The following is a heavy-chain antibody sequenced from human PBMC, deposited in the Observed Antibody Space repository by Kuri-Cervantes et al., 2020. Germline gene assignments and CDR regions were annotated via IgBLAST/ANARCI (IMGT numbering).Heavy chain of an antibody. CDR1: GFTSDDYA. V-gene: IGHV3-9*02. Sequence: GGSLRLSCAASGFTSDDYAMHWVRQAPGKGLEWVSGISWNSGSIGYADSVKGRFTISRDNAKNSLYLQMNSLRAEDTAVYYCVNRVTMVRGVKGSGYYYGMDVWGQGTTVTVSS. CDR2: ISWNSGSI. J-gene: IGHJ6*02. D-gene: IGHD3-10*01. CDR3: VNRVTMVRGVKGSGYYYGMDV.